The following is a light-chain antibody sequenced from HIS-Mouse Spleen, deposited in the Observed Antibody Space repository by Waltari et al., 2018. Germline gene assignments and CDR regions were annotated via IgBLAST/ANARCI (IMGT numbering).Light chain of an antibody. CDR1: TIGSKH. CDR3: QVWDSSSDHPV. CDR2: DDS. Sequence: SYVLTQPPSVSVAPGQTARITCGGNTIGSKHVTWYQQKPGQAPVLVVYDDSDRPSGIPERFSGSNSGNTATLTISRVEAGDEADYYCQVWDSSSDHPVFGGGTKLTVL. V-gene: IGLV3-21*02. J-gene: IGLJ3*02.